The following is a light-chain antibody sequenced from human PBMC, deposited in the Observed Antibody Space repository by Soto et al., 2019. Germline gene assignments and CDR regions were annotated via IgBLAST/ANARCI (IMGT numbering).Light chain of an antibody. J-gene: IGLJ3*02. CDR1: SSNIGTGYD. CDR2: GNS. CDR3: QSYDSSLSGWV. Sequence: QSVLTQPPSVSGAPGHRVTISCTGSSSNIGTGYDVHWYQQLPGTAPKLLIYGNSNRPSGVPDRFSGSKSGTSASLAITGLRAEDEADYYCQSYDSSLSGWVFGGGTKRTFL. V-gene: IGLV1-40*01.